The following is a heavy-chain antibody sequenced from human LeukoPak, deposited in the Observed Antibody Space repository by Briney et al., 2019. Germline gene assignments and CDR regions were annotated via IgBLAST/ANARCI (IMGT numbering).Heavy chain of an antibody. V-gene: IGHV3-74*01. CDR3: ARGGIAVTGTLRYDY. J-gene: IGHJ4*02. D-gene: IGHD6-19*01. Sequence: GGSLRLSCAASGFTFRNYWMHWVRQASGKGLVWVSRIESDGSSTTYADSVKGRFTISRDNAKNTLYLQMNSLRAEDTAKYYCARGGIAVTGTLRYDYWGQGTLVTVSS. CDR1: GFTFRNYW. CDR2: IESDGSST.